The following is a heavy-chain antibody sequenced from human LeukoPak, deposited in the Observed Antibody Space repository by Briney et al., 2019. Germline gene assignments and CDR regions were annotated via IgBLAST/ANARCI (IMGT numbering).Heavy chain of an antibody. CDR1: GVSISSYY. D-gene: IGHD6-13*01. V-gene: IGHV4-59*12. J-gene: IGHJ6*03. CDR2: IYYSGST. CDR3: ARTTEAHSWRTRYYDYYMDV. Sequence: SETLSLTCTVSGVSISSYYWSWIRQPPGKGLEWIGYIYYSGSTNYNPSLKSRVTISVDTSKNQFSLKLSSVTAADTAVYYCARTTEAHSWRTRYYDYYMDVWGKGTTVTVSS.